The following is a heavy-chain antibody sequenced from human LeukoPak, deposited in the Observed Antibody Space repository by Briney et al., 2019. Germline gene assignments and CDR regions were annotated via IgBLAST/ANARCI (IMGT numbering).Heavy chain of an antibody. CDR1: GFTFSRFT. Sequence: PGGSLRLSCAASGFTFSRFTMNWVRQAPGEGLEWVSYISGSGTTKYYADSVKGRFTISSDNSKNTLYLQMNSLRAEDTAVYYCAKGQYCGGDCSFKWNSDLWGRGTLVTVSS. CDR3: AKGQYCGGDCSFKWNSDL. V-gene: IGHV3-48*01. CDR2: ISGSGTTK. J-gene: IGHJ2*01. D-gene: IGHD2-21*02.